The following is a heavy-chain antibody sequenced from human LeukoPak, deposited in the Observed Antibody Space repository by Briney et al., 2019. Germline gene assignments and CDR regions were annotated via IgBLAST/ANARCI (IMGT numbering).Heavy chain of an antibody. CDR3: ARNDEYSSSWPYYFDY. D-gene: IGHD6-13*01. V-gene: IGHV4-39*01. Sequence: SETLSLTCTVSGGSISSSSYYWGWIRQPPGKGLEWIGSIHYSGSTYYNPSLKSRVTISVDTSKNQFSLKLSSVTAADTAVYYCARNDEYSSSWPYYFDYWGQGTLVTVSS. CDR2: IHYSGST. J-gene: IGHJ4*02. CDR1: GGSISSSSYY.